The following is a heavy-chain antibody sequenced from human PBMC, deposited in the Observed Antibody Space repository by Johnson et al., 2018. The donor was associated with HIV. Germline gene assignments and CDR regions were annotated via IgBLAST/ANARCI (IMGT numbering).Heavy chain of an antibody. D-gene: IGHD1-26*01. CDR3: ARRDSGSLSFDI. J-gene: IGHJ3*02. Sequence: VQLVESGGGLVQPGGYLRLSCAASGFTFEDHGMSWVRQAPGKGLEWVAGINWNGGTTGYADSVKGRCTISRDNDKKSLYLQMNSLRAEDTAFYYCARRDSGSLSFDIWGQGTMVTVSS. V-gene: IGHV3-20*04. CDR2: INWNGGTT. CDR1: GFTFEDHG.